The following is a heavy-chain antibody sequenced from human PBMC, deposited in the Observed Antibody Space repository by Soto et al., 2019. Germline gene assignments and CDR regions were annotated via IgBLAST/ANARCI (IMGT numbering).Heavy chain of an antibody. CDR2: INQSGST. J-gene: IGHJ5*02. CDR3: AGMAYTSGLRFDP. Sequence: PSETLSLTCAVYEGSFGGYYWSWIRQSPERGLEWIGEINQSGSTRYNPSLKSRVSISLDTSRNQCSLKVRSVTAADTAVYYCAGMAYTSGLRFDPWGPGTLVTSPQ. CDR1: EGSFGGYY. D-gene: IGHD6-19*01. V-gene: IGHV4-34*01.